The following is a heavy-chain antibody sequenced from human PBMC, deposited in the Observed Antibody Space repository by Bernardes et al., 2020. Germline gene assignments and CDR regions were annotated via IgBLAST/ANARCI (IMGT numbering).Heavy chain of an antibody. CDR1: GGSISTSSSW. CDR3: ARRGGAGRSFDY. CDR2: VYSSGTT. V-gene: IGHV4-39*01. J-gene: IGHJ4*02. D-gene: IGHD3-10*01. Sequence: TLYLTFTFSGGSISTSSSWLAWIRHPPGKGLEWIGSVYSSGTTYYNPSLKNRVAIFVDTSKNQFSLSLSSVTATDTAVFYCARRGGAGRSFDYWGQGAQVTVSS.